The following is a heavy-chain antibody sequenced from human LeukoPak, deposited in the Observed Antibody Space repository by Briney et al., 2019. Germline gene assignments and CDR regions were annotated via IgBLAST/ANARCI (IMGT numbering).Heavy chain of an antibody. J-gene: IGHJ4*02. D-gene: IGHD3-10*01. CDR2: ISFDGRNI. V-gene: IGHV3-30*19. CDR1: GFTFSNYG. CDR3: ARSMFDGSGSYYNFAY. Sequence: GGSLRLSCAASGFTFSNYGMHWVRQAPRKGLEWGAVISFDGRNINYADSVKGRFTISRDNSKNTLFLQMKSLRAEDTAVFSCARSMFDGSGSYYNFAYWGQGTLVTVSS.